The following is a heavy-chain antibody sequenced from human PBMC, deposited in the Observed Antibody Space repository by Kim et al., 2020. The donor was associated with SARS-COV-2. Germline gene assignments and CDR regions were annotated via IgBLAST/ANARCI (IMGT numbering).Heavy chain of an antibody. CDR2: LDPDKGET. D-gene: IGHD1-1*01. J-gene: IGHJ6*02. CDR1: GYSLNKLS. V-gene: IGHV1-24*01. CDR3: ATDRGRTTISYFYGMDV. Sequence: ASVKVSCKVSGYSLNKLSMHWVRQAPGKGLEWMGGLDPDKGETIYAQKFQGRVTMTMDTSIDTAYMEMSSLRSEDTAVYYCATDRGRTTISYFYGMDVWGRGTAVTVSS.